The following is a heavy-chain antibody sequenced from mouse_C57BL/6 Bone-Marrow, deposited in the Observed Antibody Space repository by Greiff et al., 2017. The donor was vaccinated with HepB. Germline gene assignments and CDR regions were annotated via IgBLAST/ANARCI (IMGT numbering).Heavy chain of an antibody. CDR3: ARKGDYYGSSLNWYFDV. CDR2: IWTGGGT. V-gene: IGHV2-9-1*01. J-gene: IGHJ1*03. Sequence: VQLQESGPGLVAPSQSLSITCTVSGFSLTSYAISWVRQPPGKGLEWLGVIWTGGGTNYNSALKSRLSISKDNSKSQVFLKMNRLQTDDTARYYCARKGDYYGSSLNWYFDVWGTGTTVTVSS. D-gene: IGHD1-1*01. CDR1: GFSLTSYA.